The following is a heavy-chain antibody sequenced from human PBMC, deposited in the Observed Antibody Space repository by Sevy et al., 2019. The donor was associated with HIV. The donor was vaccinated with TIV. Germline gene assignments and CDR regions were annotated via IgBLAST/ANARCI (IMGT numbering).Heavy chain of an antibody. D-gene: IGHD4-17*01. Sequence: GVSLRLSCAASGFIFSSYEMNWVRQAPGKGLEWISYISNSGSALYYSDSVKGRFTISRDNAKNSLYLQMNSLRVEDTAVYYCARDLPPSATTVAHFDCWGQGTQVTVSS. CDR3: ARDLPPSATTVAHFDC. CDR2: ISNSGSAL. CDR1: GFIFSSYE. J-gene: IGHJ4*02. V-gene: IGHV3-48*03.